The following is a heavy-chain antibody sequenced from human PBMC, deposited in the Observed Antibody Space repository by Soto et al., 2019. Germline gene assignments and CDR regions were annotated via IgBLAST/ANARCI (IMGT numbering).Heavy chain of an antibody. D-gene: IGHD6-6*01. J-gene: IGHJ4*02. CDR2: ISGGGGTS. V-gene: IGHV3-23*01. Sequence: GGSLRLSCAASGFTFSNSAMSWVRQAPGKGLQWVSTISGGGGTSYYADSVKGRFTISRDNSKNTLYLQMNSLRAEDTAVYYCAKARVLYSSSGRLEFDYWGQGSLVTVSS. CDR1: GFTFSNSA. CDR3: AKARVLYSSSGRLEFDY.